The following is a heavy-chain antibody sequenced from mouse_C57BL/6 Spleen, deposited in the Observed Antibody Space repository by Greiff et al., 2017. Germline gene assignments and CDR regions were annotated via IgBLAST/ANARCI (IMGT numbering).Heavy chain of an antibody. V-gene: IGHV1-64*01. Sequence: QVQLQQPGAELVKPGASVKLSCKASGYTFTSYWMHWVKQRPGQGLEWIGMVHPNSGSTNYNEKFKSKATLTVDKSSSTAYLQLSSLTSEDSAVYYCAVITTVVGDYWGQGTTLTVSS. CDR2: VHPNSGST. CDR3: AVITTVVGDY. CDR1: GYTFTSYW. D-gene: IGHD1-1*01. J-gene: IGHJ2*01.